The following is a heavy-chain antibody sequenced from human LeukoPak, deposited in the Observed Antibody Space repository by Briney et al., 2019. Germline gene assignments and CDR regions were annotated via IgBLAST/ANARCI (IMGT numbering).Heavy chain of an antibody. V-gene: IGHV4-39*07. Sequence: SETLSLTCTVSGGSISSSSYYWGWIRQPPGKGLEWIGSIYYSGSTYYNPSLKSRVTISVDTSKNQFSLKLSSVTAADTAVYYCARFGRAPRVLLWFGELPNWFDPWGQGTLVTVSS. CDR2: IYYSGST. D-gene: IGHD3-10*01. CDR3: ARFGRAPRVLLWFGELPNWFDP. CDR1: GGSISSSSYY. J-gene: IGHJ5*02.